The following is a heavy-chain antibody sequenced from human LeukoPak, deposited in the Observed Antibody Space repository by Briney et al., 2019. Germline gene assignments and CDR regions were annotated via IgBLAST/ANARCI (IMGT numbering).Heavy chain of an antibody. CDR2: INHSGST. CDR3: ARPYCSSTSCYDWDDY. CDR1: GGSFSGYY. Sequence: SETLSLTCAVYGGSFSGYYWSWIRQPPGKGLEWIGEINHSGSTNYNPSLKSRVTISVDTSKNQFSLKLSSVTAADTAVYYCARPYCSSTSCYDWDDYWSQGTLVTVSP. D-gene: IGHD2-2*01. J-gene: IGHJ4*02. V-gene: IGHV4-34*01.